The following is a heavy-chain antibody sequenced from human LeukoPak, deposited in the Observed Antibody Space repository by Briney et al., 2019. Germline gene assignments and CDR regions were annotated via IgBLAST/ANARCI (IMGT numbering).Heavy chain of an antibody. D-gene: IGHD2-2*01. J-gene: IGHJ3*02. CDR2: INPSGGST. CDR1: GYTFTSYY. V-gene: IGHV1-46*01. Sequence: GASVTVSCKASGYTFTSYYMHWVRQAPGQGLEWMGIINPSGGSTSYAQKFQGRVTMTRDMSTSTVYMELSSLTSEDTAVYYCAREGPLAENEAGSTFDIWGQGTMVTVSS. CDR3: AREGPLAENEAGSTFDI.